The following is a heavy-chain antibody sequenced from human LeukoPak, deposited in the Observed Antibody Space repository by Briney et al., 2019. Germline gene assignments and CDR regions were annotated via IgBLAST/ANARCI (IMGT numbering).Heavy chain of an antibody. CDR2: INHSGST. CDR3: ASGGRGSLDY. Sequence: KPSETLSLTCAVYGGSFSGYYGSWIRQPPGKGLEWIGEINHSGSTNYNPSLKSRVTISVDTSKNQFSLKLSSVTAADTAVYYCASGGRGSLDYWGQGTLVTVSS. D-gene: IGHD1-26*01. J-gene: IGHJ4*02. CDR1: GGSFSGYY. V-gene: IGHV4-34*01.